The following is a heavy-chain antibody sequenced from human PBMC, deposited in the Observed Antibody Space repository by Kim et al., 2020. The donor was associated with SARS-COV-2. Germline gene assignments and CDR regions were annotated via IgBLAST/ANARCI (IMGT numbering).Heavy chain of an antibody. J-gene: IGHJ4*02. D-gene: IGHD1-26*01. Sequence: TCYADSVKGRFAISRDIPKDTLYLQMNSLRAEDTAVYYCSSSTVGAYFDYWGQGSLVTVSS. CDR2: T. V-gene: IGHV3-53*01. CDR3: SSSTVGAYFDY.